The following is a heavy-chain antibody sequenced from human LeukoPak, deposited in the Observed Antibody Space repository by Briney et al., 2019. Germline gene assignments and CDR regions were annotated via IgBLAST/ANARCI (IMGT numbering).Heavy chain of an antibody. Sequence: ASVKVSCKASGGTFGSYAISWVRQAPGQGLEWMGRIIPIFGVANYAQKFQGRVTITADKSTSTAYMELSSLRSEDTAVYYCARGATQWLPTKNWGQGTLVTVSS. D-gene: IGHD3-22*01. CDR1: GGTFGSYA. CDR3: ARGATQWLPTKN. CDR2: IIPIFGVA. J-gene: IGHJ4*02. V-gene: IGHV1-69*04.